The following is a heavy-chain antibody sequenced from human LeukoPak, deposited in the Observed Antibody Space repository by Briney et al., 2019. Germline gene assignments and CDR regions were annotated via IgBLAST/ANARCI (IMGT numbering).Heavy chain of an antibody. D-gene: IGHD3-10*01. V-gene: IGHV3-21*01. CDR3: AREQSYGSGSYYVCYFDY. CDR2: ISSSSSSYI. CDR1: GFTFSSYS. Sequence: GGSLRLSCAASGFTFSSYSMSWVRQAPGKGLEWVSSISSSSSSYIYYAESVKGRFTISGDNAKNSLYLQMNSLRAEDTAVYYCAREQSYGSGSYYVCYFDYWGQGTLVTVSS. J-gene: IGHJ4*02.